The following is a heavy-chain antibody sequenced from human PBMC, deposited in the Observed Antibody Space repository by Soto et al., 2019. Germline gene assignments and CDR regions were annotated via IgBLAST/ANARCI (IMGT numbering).Heavy chain of an antibody. CDR1: GGSIRSYY. D-gene: IGHD3-10*01. Sequence: SETLSLTCNVPGGSIRSYYWNWIRQPPGKTLEWIGDVYYSGSANYNPSLKSRVTISVDMSKNRFSLKLNSVTAADTAVYYCARGSMVRGPTPFDYWGQGTLVTVS. CDR2: VYYSGSA. V-gene: IGHV4-59*01. CDR3: ARGSMVRGPTPFDY. J-gene: IGHJ4*02.